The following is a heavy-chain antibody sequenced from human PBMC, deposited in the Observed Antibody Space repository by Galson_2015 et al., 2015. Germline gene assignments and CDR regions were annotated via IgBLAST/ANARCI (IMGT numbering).Heavy chain of an antibody. Sequence: PALVKPTQTLTLTCTFSEFSLNTHGVGVGWIRQPPGKALEWLADIHWSNSKQYSPSLKSRLTITKDASKNQVVLTMTNIDPVDTATYYCAHRRIAYGLDVWGQGTTVTVSS. CDR1: EFSLNTHGVG. CDR2: IHWSNSK. V-gene: IGHV2-5*01. D-gene: IGHD3-16*02. J-gene: IGHJ6*02. CDR3: AHRRIAYGLDV.